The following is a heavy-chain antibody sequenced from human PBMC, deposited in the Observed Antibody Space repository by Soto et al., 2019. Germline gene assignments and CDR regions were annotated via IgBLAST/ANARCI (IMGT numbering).Heavy chain of an antibody. CDR2: FDPEDGET. Sequence: ASVKVSCKVSGYTLTELSMHWVRQTPGKGLEWMGGFDPEDGETIYAQKFQGRVTMTEDTSTDTAYMELSSLRSEDTAVYYCATLSNDFWSGPNNWFDPWGQGTLVTVSS. J-gene: IGHJ5*02. CDR1: GYTLTELS. D-gene: IGHD3-3*01. V-gene: IGHV1-24*01. CDR3: ATLSNDFWSGPNNWFDP.